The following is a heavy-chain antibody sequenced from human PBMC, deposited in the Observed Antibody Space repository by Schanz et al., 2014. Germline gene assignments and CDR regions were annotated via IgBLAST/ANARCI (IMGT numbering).Heavy chain of an antibody. CDR3: ARVAVAGTAGNRDHYYVLDV. CDR1: EFTFSTDA. V-gene: IGHV3-48*01. J-gene: IGHJ6*02. CDR2: IGSSSSRI. Sequence: DVHLLESGGGLVQPGGSLRLSCAASEFTFSTDAMNWVRQAPGKGLEWISYIGSSSSRIDHADSVKGRFTISRDNAKNSLYLQMNSLRAEDTAVYYCARVAVAGTAGNRDHYYVLDVWGQGTPVTVSS. D-gene: IGHD6-19*01.